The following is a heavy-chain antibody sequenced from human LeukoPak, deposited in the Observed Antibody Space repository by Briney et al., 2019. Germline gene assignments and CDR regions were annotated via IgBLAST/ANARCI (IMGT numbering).Heavy chain of an antibody. CDR1: GFTFTSSA. CDR3: AADILQLERPLDY. D-gene: IGHD1-1*01. CDR2: IVVGSGNT. J-gene: IGHJ4*02. Sequence: GASVKVSCKASGFTFTSSAVQWVRQARGQRLEWIGWIVVGSGNTNYAQKFQERVTITRDMSTSTAYMELSSLRSEDTAVYYCAADILQLERPLDYWGQGTLVTVSS. V-gene: IGHV1-58*01.